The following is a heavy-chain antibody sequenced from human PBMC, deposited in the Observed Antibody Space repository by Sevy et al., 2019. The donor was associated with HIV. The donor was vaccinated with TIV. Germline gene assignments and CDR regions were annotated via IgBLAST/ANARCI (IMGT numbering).Heavy chain of an antibody. CDR1: GGTFSSYA. CDR3: ARSGVGPYYYYYMDV. CDR2: IIPILGIA. Sequence: ASVKVSCKASGGTFSSYAISWVRQAPGQGLEWMGGIIPILGIANDAQKFQGRVTITADKSTSTAYMELSSLRSEDTAVYYCARSGVGPYYYYYMDVWGKGTTVTVSS. D-gene: IGHD3-10*01. J-gene: IGHJ6*03. V-gene: IGHV1-69*10.